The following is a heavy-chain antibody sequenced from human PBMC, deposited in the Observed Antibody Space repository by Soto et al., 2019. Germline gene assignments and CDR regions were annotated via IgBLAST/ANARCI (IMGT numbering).Heavy chain of an antibody. J-gene: IGHJ4*02. V-gene: IGHV3-48*03. Sequence: EVQLVESGGGLVQPGGSLRLSCAASGFTFSSYEMNWVRQAPGKGLEWVSYISSSGSTIYYADSVKGRFTISTDNANNSLYLQMNSMRAEDTAVYYCARVYYDFWPDYWGQGTLVTVSS. CDR2: ISSSGSTI. D-gene: IGHD3-3*01. CDR1: GFTFSSYE. CDR3: ARVYYDFWPDY.